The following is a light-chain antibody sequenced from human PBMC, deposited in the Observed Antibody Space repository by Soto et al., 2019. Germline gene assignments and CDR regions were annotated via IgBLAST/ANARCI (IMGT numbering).Light chain of an antibody. J-gene: IGLJ3*02. V-gene: IGLV1-51*01. Sequence: QSVLTQPPSVSAAPGQRVTISCSGSRSNMGINYVSWYQQLPETAPKVLIYDNNKRPSGIPDRFSGSKSGTSATLGITGLQTGDEADYYCGTWDSSLSAGVFGGGTKLTVL. CDR1: RSNMGINY. CDR2: DNN. CDR3: GTWDSSLSAGV.